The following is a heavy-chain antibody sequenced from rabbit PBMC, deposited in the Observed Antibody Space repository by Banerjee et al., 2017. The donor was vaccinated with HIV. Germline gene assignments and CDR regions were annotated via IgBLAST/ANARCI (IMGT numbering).Heavy chain of an antibody. V-gene: IGHV1S45*01. CDR1: GFSFSSIYW. CDR2: IYTGSGNT. CDR3: ARADTTISAWYMITRLHL. Sequence: QEQLEESGGDLVKPEGSLTLTCTASGFSFSSIYWICWVRQAPEKGLEWIACIYTGSGNTYYASWAKGRFTISKTSSTTVTLQMTSLTAADTATYFCARADTTISAWYMITRLHLWGPGTLVTVS. D-gene: IGHD1-1*01. J-gene: IGHJ3*01.